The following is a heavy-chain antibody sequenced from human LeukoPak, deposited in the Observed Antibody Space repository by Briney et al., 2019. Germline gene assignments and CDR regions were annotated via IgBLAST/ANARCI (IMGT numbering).Heavy chain of an antibody. CDR1: GVSISSYN. CDR3: ARDVYKYDSSGSRAFDI. Sequence: SETLSLTCTVSGVSISSYNWSWIRQPPGKGLEWVGYSYYSGSTNYNPSLKSRVTISVDTYKNQFSLKLSSVTAADTAVYYCARDVYKYDSSGSRAFDIWGQGTMVTVSS. J-gene: IGHJ3*02. CDR2: SYYSGST. D-gene: IGHD3-22*01. V-gene: IGHV4-59*01.